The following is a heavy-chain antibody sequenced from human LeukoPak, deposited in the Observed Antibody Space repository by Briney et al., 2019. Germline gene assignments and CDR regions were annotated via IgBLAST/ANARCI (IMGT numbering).Heavy chain of an antibody. V-gene: IGHV4-30-4*01. J-gene: IGHJ4*02. Sequence: SQTLSLTCTVSGGSIISGDYYWRWIRQPPGKGLEWLGYIYYSGSTYYNPSLKSRVTISVDTSKSQFSLRLSSVTAADTAVYYCARGPTHDYWGQGTLVTVSS. CDR1: GGSIISGDYY. CDR2: IYYSGST. CDR3: ARGPTHDY.